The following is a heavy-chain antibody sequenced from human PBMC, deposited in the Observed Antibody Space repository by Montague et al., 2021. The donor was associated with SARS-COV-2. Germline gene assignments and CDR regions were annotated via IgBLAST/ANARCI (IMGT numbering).Heavy chain of an antibody. CDR2: VYYSGST. Sequence: SETLSLTCTVSGGSISSSSYYWGWIRQPPGKGLEWIGSVYYSGSTYYNPSLKSRVTISVDTSKNQFSLKLSSVTAADTAVYYCARQEYYYDSSGHGWMDWFDPWGQGTLVTVSS. J-gene: IGHJ5*02. V-gene: IGHV4-39*01. CDR1: GGSISSSSYY. CDR3: ARQEYYYDSSGHGWMDWFDP. D-gene: IGHD3-22*01.